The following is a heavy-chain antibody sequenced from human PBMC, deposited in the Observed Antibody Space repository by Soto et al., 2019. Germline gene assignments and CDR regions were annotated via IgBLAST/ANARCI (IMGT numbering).Heavy chain of an antibody. CDR2: IYYSGST. D-gene: IGHD2-2*01. CDR1: GGSIISVGYS. CDR3: ARLIHCKTTSCYFDY. J-gene: IGHJ4*02. V-gene: IGHV4-61*08. Sequence: SETLSHTCAVSGGSIISVGYSWSWNRKRPGKGLEWIGYIYYSGSTNYNPSLKSRVTISVDTSKNQFSLKLSSVTAADTAVFYCARLIHCKTTSCYFDYWGQGTLVTVSS.